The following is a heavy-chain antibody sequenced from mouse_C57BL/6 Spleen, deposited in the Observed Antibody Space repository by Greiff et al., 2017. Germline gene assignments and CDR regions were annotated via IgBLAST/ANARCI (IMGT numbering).Heavy chain of an antibody. J-gene: IGHJ2*01. Sequence: VQLKESGGGLVKPGGSLKLSCAASGFTFSDYGMHWVRQAPEKGLEWVAYISSGSSTIYYADTVKGRFTISRDNAKNTLFLQMTSLRSEDTGMYYCARSYSNYEYYFDYWGQGTTLTVSS. D-gene: IGHD2-5*01. CDR2: ISSGSSTI. V-gene: IGHV5-17*01. CDR3: ARSYSNYEYYFDY. CDR1: GFTFSDYG.